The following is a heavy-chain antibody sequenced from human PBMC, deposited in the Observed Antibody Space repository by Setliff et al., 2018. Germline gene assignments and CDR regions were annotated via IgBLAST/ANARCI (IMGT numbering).Heavy chain of an antibody. CDR2: ISGSSHII. J-gene: IGHJ4*02. CDR3: AKGPQYCSGTNCYRPDY. V-gene: IGHV3-48*01. D-gene: IGHD2-15*01. Sequence: GGSLRLSCAASGFTFSGYSMNWVRQAPGKGLEWVSYISGSSHIISYADSVKGRFTISRYNSQNTLYLQMNSLRVEDTAVYYCAKGPQYCSGTNCYRPDYWGQGTLVTVSS. CDR1: GFTFSGYS.